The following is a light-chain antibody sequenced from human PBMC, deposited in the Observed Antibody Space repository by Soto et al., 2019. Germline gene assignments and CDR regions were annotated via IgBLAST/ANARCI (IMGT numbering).Light chain of an antibody. CDR3: QQYQQWPA. CDR1: QSVFSS. Sequence: EIVMTQSPATLSVSRGERATLSCRASQSVFSSLAWYQQTPGQAPRLLIYGAATRATGIPARFSGGGSGTKYTLPISSLQSGDFAVYDCQQYQQWPAFGRGTKV. CDR2: GAA. V-gene: IGKV3-15*01. J-gene: IGKJ1*01.